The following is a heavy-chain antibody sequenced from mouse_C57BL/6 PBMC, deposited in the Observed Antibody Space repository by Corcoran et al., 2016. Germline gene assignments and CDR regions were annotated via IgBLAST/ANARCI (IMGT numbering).Heavy chain of an antibody. CDR3: ASGEAQAAWFAY. D-gene: IGHD3-2*02. V-gene: IGHV1-81*01. J-gene: IGHJ3*01. CDR2: IYPRSGNT. CDR1: GYTFTSYG. Sequence: QVQLQQSGAELAMPGASVKLSCKASGYTFTSYGISWVKQRTGQGLGWIGEIYPRSGNTYSNEKFKGKATLTADKSSSTAYMELRSLTSEDSAVYFCASGEAQAAWFAYWGQGTLVTVSA.